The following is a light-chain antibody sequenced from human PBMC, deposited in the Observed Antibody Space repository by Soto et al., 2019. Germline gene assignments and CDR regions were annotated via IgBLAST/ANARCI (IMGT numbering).Light chain of an antibody. J-gene: IGLJ2*01. CDR3: QTWGTGILV. CDR1: SRHSSYA. Sequence: QLVLTQSPSASASLGASVKLTCTLSSRHSSYAIAWRQQQPEKGPRYLMKLNSDGRHTKGDGIPDRFSGSSSGTERYLTISSLQSEDEADYYCQTWGTGILVFGGGTKLTVL. V-gene: IGLV4-69*01. CDR2: LNSDGRH.